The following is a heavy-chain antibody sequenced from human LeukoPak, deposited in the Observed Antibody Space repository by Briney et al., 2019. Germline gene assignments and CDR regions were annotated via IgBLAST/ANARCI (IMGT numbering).Heavy chain of an antibody. Sequence: GGSLRLSCAASGFTFSSYAMSWVRRAPGKGLEWVSAISGSGGSTYYADSVKGRFTISRDNSKNTLYLQMNSLRAEDTAVYYCAKDRTSFIAVAGWAYWGQGTLVTVSS. CDR1: GFTFSSYA. CDR2: ISGSGGST. V-gene: IGHV3-23*01. D-gene: IGHD6-19*01. J-gene: IGHJ4*02. CDR3: AKDRTSFIAVAGWAY.